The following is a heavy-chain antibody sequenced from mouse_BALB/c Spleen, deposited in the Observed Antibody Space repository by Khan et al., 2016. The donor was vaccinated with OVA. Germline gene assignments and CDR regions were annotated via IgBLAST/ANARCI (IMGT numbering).Heavy chain of an antibody. V-gene: IGHV2-6-2*01. Sequence: VQLVESGPDLVAPSQSLSITCTVSGFSLTSYAIHWVRQPPGKGLEWLVVIWSGGRTNYNSALKSRLSISKDNSKSQVFLKIDSLQTDGTAMYCGARHQCTLSMGSWGQGTSVTVSS. J-gene: IGHJ4*01. CDR1: GFSLTSYA. CDR2: IWSGGRT. CDR3: ARHQCTLSMGS.